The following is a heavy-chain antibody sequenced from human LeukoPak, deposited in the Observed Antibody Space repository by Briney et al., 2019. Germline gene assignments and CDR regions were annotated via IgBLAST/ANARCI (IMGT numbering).Heavy chain of an antibody. Sequence: GGSLRLSCAASGFTFSSYWMHWVRQAPGKGLVWVSRINSDGSSTSYADSVKGRFTISRDNAKNTLYLQMNSLRAEDTAVYYCARDPYYDILTSYYPYFDFWGQGTLVTVSS. V-gene: IGHV3-74*01. CDR1: GFTFSSYW. CDR3: ARDPYYDILTSYYPYFDF. J-gene: IGHJ4*02. CDR2: INSDGSST. D-gene: IGHD3-9*01.